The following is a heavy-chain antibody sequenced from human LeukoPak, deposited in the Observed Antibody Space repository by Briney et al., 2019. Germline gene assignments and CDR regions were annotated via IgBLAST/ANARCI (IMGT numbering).Heavy chain of an antibody. Sequence: GESLKISCKGSGYSFTSYWIGWVRQMPGKGLEWMGIIYPGDSDTRYSPSFQGQVTISADKSISTAYLQWSSLKASDTAMYYCARGTYDFWSGYYPWFDPWGQGTLVTVSS. J-gene: IGHJ5*02. CDR1: GYSFTSYW. V-gene: IGHV5-51*01. CDR3: ARGTYDFWSGYYPWFDP. CDR2: IYPGDSDT. D-gene: IGHD3-3*01.